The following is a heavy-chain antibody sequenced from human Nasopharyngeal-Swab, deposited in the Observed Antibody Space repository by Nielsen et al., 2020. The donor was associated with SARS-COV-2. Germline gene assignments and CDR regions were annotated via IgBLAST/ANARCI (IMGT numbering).Heavy chain of an antibody. CDR2: IIPIFGTA. J-gene: IGHJ3*02. CDR3: ARDAGGSYPGADAFDI. V-gene: IGHV1-69*13. D-gene: IGHD1-26*01. CDR1: GGTFSSYA. Sequence: SVKVSCKASGGTFSSYAISRVRQAPGQGLEWMGGIIPIFGTANYAQKFQGRVTITADESTSTAYMELSSLRSEDTAVYYCARDAGGSYPGADAFDIWGQGTMVTVSS.